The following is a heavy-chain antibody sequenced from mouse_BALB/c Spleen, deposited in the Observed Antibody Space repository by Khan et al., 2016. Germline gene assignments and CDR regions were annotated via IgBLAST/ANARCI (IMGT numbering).Heavy chain of an antibody. CDR1: GYTFTRFW. J-gene: IGHJ4*01. CDR2: INPGSNYT. Sequence: QVQLKESGAELAKPGASVKMSCKASGYTFTRFWMHWVKQRPGQGLEWIGYINPGSNYTDYNQNFKDKATLTADKSSSTAYMLLSSLTSEDSAVYFCARCGYGNDLYQAMDYWGQGISVTVSS. V-gene: IGHV1-7*01. CDR3: ARCGYGNDLYQAMDY. D-gene: IGHD2-10*02.